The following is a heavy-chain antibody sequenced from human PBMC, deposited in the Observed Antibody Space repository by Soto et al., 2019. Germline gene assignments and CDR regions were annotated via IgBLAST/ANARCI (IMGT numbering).Heavy chain of an antibody. J-gene: IGHJ6*02. V-gene: IGHV3-74*01. CDR3: ARGGSTSCYIGCYYYYYGMDV. CDR1: GFTFSSYW. Sequence: PGGSLRLSCAASGFTFSSYWMHWVRQAPGKGLVWVSRINSDGSSTSYADSVKGRFTISRDNAKNTPYLQMNSLRAEDTAVYYCARGGSTSCYIGCYYYYYGMDVWGQGTTVTVS. CDR2: INSDGSST. D-gene: IGHD2-2*02.